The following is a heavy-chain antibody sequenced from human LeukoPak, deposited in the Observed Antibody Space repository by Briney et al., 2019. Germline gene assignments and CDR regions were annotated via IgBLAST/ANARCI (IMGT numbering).Heavy chain of an antibody. J-gene: IGHJ5*02. V-gene: IGHV3-48*03. CDR1: GFTFSSYE. CDR2: ISSSGSTI. D-gene: IGHD5-18*01. CDR3: ARAGFDTAVGPGGWFDP. Sequence: PGGSLRLSCAASGFTFSSYEMNWVRQAPGKGLEWVSYISSSGSTIYYADSVKGRFTISRDNAKNSLYLQMNSLRAEDTAVYYCARAGFDTAVGPGGWFDPWGQGTLVTVSS.